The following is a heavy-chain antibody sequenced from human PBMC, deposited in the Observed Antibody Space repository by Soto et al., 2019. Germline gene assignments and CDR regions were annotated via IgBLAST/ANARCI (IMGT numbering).Heavy chain of an antibody. V-gene: IGHV4-30-4*01. CDR3: ARGRYCLTGRCFPNWFDS. J-gene: IGHJ5*01. D-gene: IGHD2-15*01. Sequence: TLSFPCSVSFDSIATGAYFWACIRQPPAQALEYIGYIYKVATTYYNPSFESRVAISLDTSKSQFSLNVTSVTAADTAVYFCARGRYCLTGRCFPNWFDSWGQGTLVTVSS. CDR2: IYKVATT. CDR1: FDSIATGAYF.